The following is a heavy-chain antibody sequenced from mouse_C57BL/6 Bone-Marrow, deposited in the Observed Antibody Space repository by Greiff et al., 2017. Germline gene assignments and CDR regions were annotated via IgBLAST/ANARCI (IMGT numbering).Heavy chain of an antibody. D-gene: IGHD1-1*01. CDR3: ARPLYCYGSCAMDY. V-gene: IGHV1-62-2*01. J-gene: IGHJ4*01. CDR1: GYTFTEYT. Sequence: QVMLVESGAELVKPGASVKLSCKASGYTFTEYTIHWVKQRSGQGLEWSGWFYPGSGSIKYNAKFKDKATLTADKSSSTVYMELSRLTSEDSAVYFCARPLYCYGSCAMDYWGQGTSVTVSS. CDR2: FYPGSGSI.